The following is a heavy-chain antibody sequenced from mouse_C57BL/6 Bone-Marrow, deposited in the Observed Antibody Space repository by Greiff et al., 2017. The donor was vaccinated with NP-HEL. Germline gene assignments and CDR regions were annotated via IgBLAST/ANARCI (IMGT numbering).Heavy chain of an antibody. D-gene: IGHD2-2*01. CDR2: IDPENGDT. J-gene: IGHJ1*03. Sequence: VQLQQSGAELVRPGASVKLSCTASGFNIKDDYMHWVKQRPEQGLEWIGWIDPENGDTEHASKFQGKATITADTSSNTAYLQLSSLTSEDTAVYYCTTMVTYWYFDVWGTGTTVTVSS. V-gene: IGHV14-4*01. CDR1: GFNIKDDY. CDR3: TTMVTYWYFDV.